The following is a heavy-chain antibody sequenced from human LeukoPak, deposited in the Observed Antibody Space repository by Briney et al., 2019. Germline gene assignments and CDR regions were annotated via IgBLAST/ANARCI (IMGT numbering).Heavy chain of an antibody. V-gene: IGHV4-61*01. CDR2: IYYSGST. CDR1: GGSISSSSYY. CDR3: ARDVRWLQRTGDYYYYMDV. D-gene: IGHD5-24*01. Sequence: PSETLSLTCTVSGGSISSSSYYWSWIRQPPGKGLEWIGYIYYSGSTNHNPSLKSRVTISVDTSKNQFSLKLSSVTAADTAVYYCARDVRWLQRTGDYYYYMDVWGKGTTVTVSS. J-gene: IGHJ6*03.